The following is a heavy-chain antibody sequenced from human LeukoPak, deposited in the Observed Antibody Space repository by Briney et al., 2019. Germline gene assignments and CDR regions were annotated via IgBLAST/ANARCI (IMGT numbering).Heavy chain of an antibody. CDR1: GFTFSSYA. V-gene: IGHV3-23*01. J-gene: IGHJ4*02. CDR2: ISHSGGST. CDR3: VKDSSAWSKDY. D-gene: IGHD6-19*01. Sequence: PGGSLRLSCAASGFTFSSYAMTWVRQAPGKGLEWVSAISHSGGSTYCADSVKGRFTISRDNSKNTLYLQMNSLRAEDTALYYCVKDSSAWSKDYWGQGTLVTVSS.